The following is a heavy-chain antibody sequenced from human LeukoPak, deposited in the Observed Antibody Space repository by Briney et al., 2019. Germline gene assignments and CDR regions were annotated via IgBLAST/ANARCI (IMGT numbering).Heavy chain of an antibody. CDR2: ISGSGGST. CDR1: GFTFSSHA. V-gene: IGHV3-23*01. D-gene: IGHD2-8*01. Sequence: GGSLRLSCAASGFTFSSHAMSWVRQAPGKGLEWVSAISGSGGSTYYADSVKGRFTISRDNSKNTLYLQMNSLRAEDTAVYYCAKNGVNYWYFDLWGRGTLVTVSS. CDR3: AKNGVNYWYFDL. J-gene: IGHJ2*01.